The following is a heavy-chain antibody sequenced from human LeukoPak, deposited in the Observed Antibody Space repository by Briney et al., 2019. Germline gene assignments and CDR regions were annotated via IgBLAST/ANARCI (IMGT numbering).Heavy chain of an antibody. CDR2: FDPEDGET. Sequence: ASVKVSCKVSGYTLTELSMHWVRQAPGKGLEWMGGFDPEDGETIYAQKFQGRVTMTEDTSTDTAYMELSSLRSEDTAVYYCATGITMVRGVNQFDYWGQGTLVTVSS. J-gene: IGHJ4*02. D-gene: IGHD3-10*01. CDR3: ATGITMVRGVNQFDY. CDR1: GYTLTELS. V-gene: IGHV1-24*01.